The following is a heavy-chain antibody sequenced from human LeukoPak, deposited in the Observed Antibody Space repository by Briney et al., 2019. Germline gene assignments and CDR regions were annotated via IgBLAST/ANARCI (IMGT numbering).Heavy chain of an antibody. Sequence: ASVKVSCKASGGTFSIYAISWVRQAPGQGLEWMGGIIPIFGTANYAQKFQGRVTITADESTSTAYMELSSLRSEDTAVYYCARGIAVAGTGQYWGQGTLVTVSS. D-gene: IGHD6-19*01. CDR2: IIPIFGTA. J-gene: IGHJ4*02. CDR3: ARGIAVAGTGQY. V-gene: IGHV1-69*13. CDR1: GGTFSIYA.